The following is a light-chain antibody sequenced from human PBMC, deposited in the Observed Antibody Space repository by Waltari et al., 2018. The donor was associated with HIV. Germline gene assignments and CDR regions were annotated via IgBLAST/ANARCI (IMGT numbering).Light chain of an antibody. CDR2: NNN. CDR1: SSNIGSNS. Sequence: QSVLTQPPSASGTPGQRVTISCSGGSSNIGSNSVTWYQRLPGTAPKLRIYNNNHRPSGVPDRFSGSKSGTSAALAISGLQSEDEADYYCAAWDDSLNGLVFGGGTKLTVL. J-gene: IGLJ2*01. V-gene: IGLV1-44*01. CDR3: AAWDDSLNGLV.